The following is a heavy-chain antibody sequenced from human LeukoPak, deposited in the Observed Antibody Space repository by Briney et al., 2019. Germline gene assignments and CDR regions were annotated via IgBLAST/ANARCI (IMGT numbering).Heavy chain of an antibody. CDR3: AGEWLPNDY. J-gene: IGHJ4*02. D-gene: IGHD6-19*01. CDR2: IYHSGST. V-gene: IGHV4-30-2*01. Sequence: SETLSLTCTVSGGSISSGGYYWSWIRQPPGKGLEWIGYIYHSGSTYYNPSLKSRVTISVDRSKNQFSLKLSSVTAADTAVYYCAGEWLPNDYWGQGTLVTVSS. CDR1: GGSISSGGYY.